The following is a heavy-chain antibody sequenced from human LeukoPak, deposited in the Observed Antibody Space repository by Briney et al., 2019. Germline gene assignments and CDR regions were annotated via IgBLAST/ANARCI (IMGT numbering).Heavy chain of an antibody. J-gene: IGHJ4*02. V-gene: IGHV1-69*04. CDR1: GGTFSSI. CDR3: ARDGGDGGGSR. CDR2: IIPILDMT. Sequence: SVKVSCKASGGTFSSIISWVRQAPGQGLEWMGRIIPILDMTRYAQKFQGRLTITADKSTSTIYMDLTSLRSDDTAVYYCARDGGDGGGSRWGQGTQVTVSS. D-gene: IGHD3-16*01.